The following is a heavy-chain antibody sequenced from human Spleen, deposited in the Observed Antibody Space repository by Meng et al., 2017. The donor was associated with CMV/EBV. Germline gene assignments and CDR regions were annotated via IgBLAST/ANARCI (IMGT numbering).Heavy chain of an antibody. J-gene: IGHJ4*02. CDR1: VGAISVSSFY. V-gene: IGHV4-39*01. CDR2: VYYYGST. CDR3: ARHPLN. Sequence: QLQLPESGPGLVKPSEPLSLTCTFSVGAISVSSFYWGWIRQTPGKGLEWIGSVYYYGSTYYNPSLKSRVSISVDTSRNQFSLNLSSVTAADTAIYYCARHPLNWGQGTLVTVSS.